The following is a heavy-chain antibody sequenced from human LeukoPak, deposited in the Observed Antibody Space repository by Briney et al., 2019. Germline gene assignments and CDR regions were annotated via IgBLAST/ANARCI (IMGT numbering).Heavy chain of an antibody. J-gene: IGHJ5*02. CDR3: ARDPSSGWYLKGWFDP. CDR2: IYYSGST. D-gene: IGHD6-19*01. Sequence: SETLSLTCTVSGGSTSSYYWSWIRQPPGKGLEWIGYIYYSGSTNYNPSLKSRVTISVDTSKNQFSLKLSSVTAADTAVYYCARDPSSGWYLKGWFDPWGQGTLVTVSS. V-gene: IGHV4-59*01. CDR1: GGSTSSYY.